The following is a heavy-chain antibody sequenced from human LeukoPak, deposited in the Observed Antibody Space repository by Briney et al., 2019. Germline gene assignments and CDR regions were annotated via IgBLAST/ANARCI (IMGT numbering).Heavy chain of an antibody. Sequence: PGGSLRLSCATSGFTFSTFAMHWVRQAPGKGLEWVAFIRYDGSDKYYVDSVKGRFLISRDNSKNTLFLQMNTVRPEDTAVYYCAKEIPDYGDYPLDYWGQGTLVTVSS. CDR3: AKEIPDYGDYPLDY. CDR2: IRYDGSDK. CDR1: GFTFSTFA. J-gene: IGHJ4*02. V-gene: IGHV3-30*02. D-gene: IGHD4-17*01.